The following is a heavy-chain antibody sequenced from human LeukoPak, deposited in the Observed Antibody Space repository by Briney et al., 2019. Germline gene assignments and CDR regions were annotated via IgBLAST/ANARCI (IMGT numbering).Heavy chain of an antibody. CDR3: AKRDTDMVTGSLFDY. CDR2: IRYDGSNK. J-gene: IGHJ4*02. D-gene: IGHD5-18*01. Sequence: PGGSLRLSCAASGFTFSSYGMHWVRQAPGKGLEWVAFIRYDGSNKYYADSVKGRFTISRDNSKNTLYLQMNSLRAEDTAVYYCAKRDTDMVTGSLFDYWGQGTLVTVSS. V-gene: IGHV3-30*02. CDR1: GFTFSSYG.